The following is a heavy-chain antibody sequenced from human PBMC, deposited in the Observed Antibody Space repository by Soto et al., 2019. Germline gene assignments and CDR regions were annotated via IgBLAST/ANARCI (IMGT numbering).Heavy chain of an antibody. CDR2: TNSDGSDT. CDR1: GFTFSSYW. V-gene: IGHV3-74*01. Sequence: EVQLVESGGGLVQPGGSLRLSCAASGFTFSSYWMYWVRQAPGKGLVWVSRTNSDGSDTSYADSVKGRFTISRDNAKNRLYLQMSSLRAEDTAVYYCARDRGWSLFDYWGQGTLVTVSS. CDR3: ARDRGWSLFDY. D-gene: IGHD6-19*01. J-gene: IGHJ4*02.